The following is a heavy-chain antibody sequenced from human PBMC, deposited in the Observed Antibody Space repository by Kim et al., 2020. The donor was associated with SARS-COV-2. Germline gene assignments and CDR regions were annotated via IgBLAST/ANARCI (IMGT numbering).Heavy chain of an antibody. Sequence: GGSLRLSCAASGFTFSSYGMHWVRQAPGKGLEWVAVISYDGSNKYYADSVKGRFTISRDNSKNTLYLQMNSLRAEDTAVYYCAKDLGDYGDYGVFFDYWGQGTLVTVSS. CDR3: AKDLGDYGDYGVFFDY. CDR1: GFTFSSYG. V-gene: IGHV3-30*18. J-gene: IGHJ4*02. D-gene: IGHD4-17*01. CDR2: ISYDGSNK.